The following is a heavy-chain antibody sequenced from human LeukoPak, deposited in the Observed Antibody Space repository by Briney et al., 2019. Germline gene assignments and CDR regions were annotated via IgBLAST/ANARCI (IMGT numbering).Heavy chain of an antibody. V-gene: IGHV1-2*02. J-gene: IGHJ3*02. Sequence: ASVKVSCKTSGYTFTGYYMHWVRQAPGQGLEWMGWINPNSGGTNYAQKFQGRVTMTRDTSISTAYMKLSSVTAADTAVYYCAARDYGDYAGAFDIWGQGTMVTVSS. CDR1: GYTFTGYY. D-gene: IGHD4-17*01. CDR2: INPNSGGT. CDR3: AARDYGDYAGAFDI.